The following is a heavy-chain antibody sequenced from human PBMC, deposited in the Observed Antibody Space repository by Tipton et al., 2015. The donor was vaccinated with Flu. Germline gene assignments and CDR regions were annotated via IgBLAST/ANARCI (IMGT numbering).Heavy chain of an antibody. CDR1: GGSISSYY. Sequence: TLSLTCTVSGGSISSYYWSWIRQPPGKGLEWIGYIYYSGSTNYNPSLKSRVTISVDTSKNQFSLKLSSVTAADTAVYYCARHTYYDFWSGYYSWGTQPDNWFDPWGQGTLVTVSS. CDR2: IYYSGST. CDR3: ARHTYYDFWSGYYSWGTQPDNWFDP. D-gene: IGHD3-3*01. J-gene: IGHJ5*02. V-gene: IGHV4-59*08.